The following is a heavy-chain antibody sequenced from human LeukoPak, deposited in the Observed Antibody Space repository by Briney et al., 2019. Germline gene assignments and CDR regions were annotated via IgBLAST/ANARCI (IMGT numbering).Heavy chain of an antibody. Sequence: GGSLRLSCAVAGFNVSSNSLNRGRQAPGKGPEWVSVIYSGGSTYYADSVKGRFTISRDNSKNTLYLQMNSLRAEDTAVYHCARVDSRTAQFDYWGQGTLVTVSS. J-gene: IGHJ4*02. V-gene: IGHV3-66*01. D-gene: IGHD6-13*01. CDR2: IYSGGST. CDR3: ARVDSRTAQFDY. CDR1: GFNVSSNS.